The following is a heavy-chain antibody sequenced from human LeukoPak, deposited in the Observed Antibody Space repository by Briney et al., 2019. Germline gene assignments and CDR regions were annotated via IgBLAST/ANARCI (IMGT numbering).Heavy chain of an antibody. CDR3: AQTSRGYGLSGYMDY. J-gene: IGHJ4*02. CDR1: GFTFSTYA. D-gene: IGHD5-18*01. V-gene: IGHV3-23*01. CDR2: ISGSGGST. Sequence: GGSLRLSCAASGFTFSTYAMSWVRQAPGKGLEWVSGISGSGGSTYYADSAKGRFTISRHNSKNTLYLQMNSLRAEDTAVYYCAQTSRGYGLSGYMDYGSQGTLVTVSS.